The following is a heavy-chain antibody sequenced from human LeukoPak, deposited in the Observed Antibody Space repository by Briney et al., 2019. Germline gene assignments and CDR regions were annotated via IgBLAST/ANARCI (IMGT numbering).Heavy chain of an antibody. D-gene: IGHD3-10*01. V-gene: IGHV1-69*04. J-gene: IGHJ6*02. CDR3: ARAFQGSGGMDV. CDR2: IIPVLGIA. CDR1: GGTCSSYA. Sequence: PKASVKVSCKASGGTCSSYAISWVRQAPGQGREWMGRIIPVLGIANYAQKFQGRVTITADKSTSTAYMELSRLRSDDTDVYYCARAFQGSGGMDVSGQGATVTVSS.